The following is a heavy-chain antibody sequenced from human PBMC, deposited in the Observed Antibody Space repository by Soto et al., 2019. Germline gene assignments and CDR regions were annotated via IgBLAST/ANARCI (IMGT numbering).Heavy chain of an antibody. D-gene: IGHD6-6*01. J-gene: IGHJ4*02. Sequence: SVKVSCKASGGTFSSYAISWVRQAPGQGLEWMGGIIPIFGTANYAQKFQGRVTITADESTSTAYMELSSLRSEDTAVYYCASLAIAARPFPFDYWGQGTLVTVSS. CDR2: IIPIFGTA. CDR3: ASLAIAARPFPFDY. CDR1: GGTFSSYA. V-gene: IGHV1-69*13.